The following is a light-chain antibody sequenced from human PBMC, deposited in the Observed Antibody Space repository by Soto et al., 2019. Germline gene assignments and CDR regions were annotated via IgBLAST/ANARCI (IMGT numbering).Light chain of an antibody. J-gene: IGKJ3*01. V-gene: IGKV2-28*01. CDR2: SGS. CDR1: QSLLHSNGYNY. Sequence: DIVMTQSPLSLPVTPREPASISCRSSQSLLHSNGYNYLDWYLQKPGQSPQLLIYSGSNRASGVPDRFSGSGSGTDFTLKISRVEAEDVGVYYCMQALQTPVFTFGPGTKVDIK. CDR3: MQALQTPVFT.